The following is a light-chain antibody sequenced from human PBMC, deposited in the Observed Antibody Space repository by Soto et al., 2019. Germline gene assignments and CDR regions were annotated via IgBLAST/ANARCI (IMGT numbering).Light chain of an antibody. J-gene: IGLJ7*01. CDR2: SNN. CDR1: SSNIGSNT. CDR3: AAWDDSLNGRAV. V-gene: IGLV1-44*01. Sequence: QSVLTQPTSASGTPGQRVTISCSGSSSNIGSNTVNWYQQLPGTAPKLLIYSNNQRPSGVPDRFSGSKSGTSASLAISGLQSEDEADYYCAAWDDSLNGRAVFGGGTQLTVL.